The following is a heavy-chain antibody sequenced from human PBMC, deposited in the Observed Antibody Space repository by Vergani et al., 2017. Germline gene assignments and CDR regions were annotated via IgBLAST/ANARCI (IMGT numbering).Heavy chain of an antibody. V-gene: IGHV3-23*01. J-gene: IGHJ4*02. Sequence: EVPLLESGGSLKQPGGSVRLSCAASGFTFSTYVMHWVRQAPGKGLEWVSALTGGGGSTYYADSFKGRFIISRDNSRDTLYLQMNSLRPEDTATYYCVKDDASYKNFCDSWGKGTLVTVSS. CDR1: GFTFSTYV. CDR3: VKDDASYKNFCDS. D-gene: IGHD1-26*01. CDR2: LTGGGGST.